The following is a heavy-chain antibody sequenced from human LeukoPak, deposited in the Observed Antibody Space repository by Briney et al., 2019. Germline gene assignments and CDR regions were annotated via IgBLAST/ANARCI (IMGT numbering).Heavy chain of an antibody. CDR3: ARGRQWLVPSYFDY. V-gene: IGHV1-2*02. D-gene: IGHD6-19*01. CDR2: INPNSGGT. CDR1: GYTFTGYY. J-gene: IGHJ4*02. Sequence: GASVKVSCKASGYTFTGYYMHWVRQAPGQGLEWMGWINPNSGGTNYAQKFQGRVTMTRDTSISTAYMELSRLRSDDTAVYYCARGRQWLVPSYFDYWGQGTLVTVSS.